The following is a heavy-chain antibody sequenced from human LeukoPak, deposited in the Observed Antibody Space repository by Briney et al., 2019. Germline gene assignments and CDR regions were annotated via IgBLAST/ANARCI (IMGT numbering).Heavy chain of an antibody. CDR3: ARGLQTYYYGSGSYPNWFDP. J-gene: IGHJ5*02. CDR1: GGSFSAYF. CDR2: INHSGST. Sequence: SETLSLTCAVYGGSFSAYFWTWIRQPPGKGLEWIGEINHSGSTYYNPSLKSRVTISVDTSKNQFSLKLSSVTAADTAVYYCARGLQTYYYGSGSYPNWFDPWGQGTLVTVSS. D-gene: IGHD3-10*01. V-gene: IGHV4-34*01.